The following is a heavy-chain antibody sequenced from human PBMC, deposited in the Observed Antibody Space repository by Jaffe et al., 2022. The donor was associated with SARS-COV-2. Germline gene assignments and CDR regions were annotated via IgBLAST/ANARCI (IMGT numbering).Heavy chain of an antibody. D-gene: IGHD3-22*01. Sequence: QVQLVESGGGVVQPGRSLRLSCAASGFTFSSYGMHWVRQAPGKGLEWVAVISYDGSNKYYADSVKGRFTISRDNSKNTLYLQMNSLRAEDTAVYYCAKGETYYYDSSGYYPGWGQGTLVTVSS. V-gene: IGHV3-30*18. J-gene: IGHJ4*02. CDR3: AKGETYYYDSSGYYPG. CDR1: GFTFSSYG. CDR2: ISYDGSNK.